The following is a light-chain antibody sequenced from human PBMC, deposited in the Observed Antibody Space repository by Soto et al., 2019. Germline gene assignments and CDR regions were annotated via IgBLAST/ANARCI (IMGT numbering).Light chain of an antibody. CDR3: CSHAGSNNFYV. CDR1: SSNIGSNY. V-gene: IGLV1-47*01. Sequence: QSVLTQPPSASGTPGQRVTISRSGSSSNIGSNYVYWYQQLPGTAPKLLIYRNNQRPSGVPERFSGSKSGNTASLAVCGLQAEDEADYYCCSHAGSNNFYVFGTGTKVTVL. CDR2: RNN. J-gene: IGLJ1*01.